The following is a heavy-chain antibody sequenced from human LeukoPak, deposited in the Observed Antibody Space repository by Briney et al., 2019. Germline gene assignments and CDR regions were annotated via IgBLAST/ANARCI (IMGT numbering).Heavy chain of an antibody. CDR3: ARRGDYVSFDY. Sequence: PSETLSLTCTVSGGSISSYYWSRIRQPPGKGLEWIGYIYYSGSTNYNPSLKSRVTISVDTSKNQFSLKLSSVTAADTAVYYCARRGDYVSFDYWGQGTLVTVSS. J-gene: IGHJ4*02. CDR2: IYYSGST. V-gene: IGHV4-59*01. CDR1: GGSISSYY. D-gene: IGHD4-17*01.